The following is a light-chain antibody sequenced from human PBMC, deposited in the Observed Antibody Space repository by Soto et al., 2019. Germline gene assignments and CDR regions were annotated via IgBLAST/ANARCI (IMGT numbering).Light chain of an antibody. V-gene: IGKV3-11*01. Sequence: EIFMTQSPLTLSVSPREIATLSCRASQNISRSLAWYQQKPGQGPSLLIYGTSTRATGIPARFSGSGSGTDFTLTISSLEAEDFALYYCQQRSKWPVTFGGGTKV. J-gene: IGKJ4*01. CDR2: GTS. CDR1: QNISRS. CDR3: QQRSKWPVT.